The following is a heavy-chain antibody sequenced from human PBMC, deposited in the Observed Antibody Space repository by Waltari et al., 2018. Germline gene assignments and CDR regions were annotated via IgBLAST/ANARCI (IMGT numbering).Heavy chain of an antibody. D-gene: IGHD3-10*01. Sequence: EVQLVESGGGLIQPGGSLRLSRAASGFSISDHGVSWGRQAPGKGLEWVSRIRASGGNVAYTDSVMGRFTISRDTSQNTVYLQMIGLRVEDTAVYYCTRSISQGVTASDYWGQGTLVTVSS. J-gene: IGHJ4*02. CDR3: TRSISQGVTASDY. V-gene: IGHV3-23*04. CDR1: GFSISDHG. CDR2: IRASGGNV.